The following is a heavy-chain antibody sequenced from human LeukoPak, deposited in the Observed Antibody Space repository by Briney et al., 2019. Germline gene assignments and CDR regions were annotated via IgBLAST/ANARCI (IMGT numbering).Heavy chain of an antibody. CDR3: ARRIDSGSYYAFDY. V-gene: IGHV3-20*04. D-gene: IGHD1-26*01. Sequence: GRSLRLSCAASGFTFDDYGMSWVRQGPGKGLEWVSGINWNGGSTGYADSVKGRFTISRDNAKNSLYLQMNSLRAEDTALYFCARRIDSGSYYAFDYWGQGNLVTVSS. CDR1: GFTFDDYG. J-gene: IGHJ4*02. CDR2: INWNGGST.